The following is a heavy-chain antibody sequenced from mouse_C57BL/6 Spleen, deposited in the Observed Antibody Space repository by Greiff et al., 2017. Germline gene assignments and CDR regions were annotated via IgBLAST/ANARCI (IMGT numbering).Heavy chain of an antibody. D-gene: IGHD3-1*01. CDR3: ARGYGYAMDY. CDR2: INPNNGGT. V-gene: IGHV1-22*01. Sequence: EVKLQESGPELVKPGASVKMSCKASGYTFTDYNMHWVKQSHGKSLEWIGYINPNNGGTSYNQKFKGKATLTVNKSSSTAYMELRSLTSEDSAVYYCARGYGYAMDYWGQGTSVTVSS. CDR1: GYTFTDYN. J-gene: IGHJ4*01.